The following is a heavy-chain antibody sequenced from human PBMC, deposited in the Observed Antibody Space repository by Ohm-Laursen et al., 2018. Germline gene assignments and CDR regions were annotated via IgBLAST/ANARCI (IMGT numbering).Heavy chain of an antibody. CDR2: ITWNSGNI. CDR1: GFTFEEYA. J-gene: IGHJ4*02. CDR3: AKDLGRRGVGATIDY. V-gene: IGHV3-9*01. Sequence: SLRLSCSASGFTFEEYAMHWVRQAPGKGLEWVSGITWNSGNIAYADSMKGRFTISRDNTKSFLYLQMNSLRPEDTALYYCAKDLGRRGVGATIDYWGQGTLVTVSS. D-gene: IGHD1-26*01.